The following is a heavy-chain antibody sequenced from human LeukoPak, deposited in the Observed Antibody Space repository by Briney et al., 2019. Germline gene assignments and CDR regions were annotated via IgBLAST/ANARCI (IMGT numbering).Heavy chain of an antibody. J-gene: IGHJ5*02. V-gene: IGHV4-39*07. CDR3: ARAGSHDILTGYYHNWFDP. CDR2: MSYSGST. D-gene: IGHD3-9*01. Sequence: SETLSLTCTVSGGSISSSSYYWGWIRQPPGKGLEWIGSMSYSGSTYYNPSLQSRVTISVETSQNQFSLKLSSVTAADTAVYYCARAGSHDILTGYYHNWFDPWGQGTLVTVSS. CDR1: GGSISSSSYY.